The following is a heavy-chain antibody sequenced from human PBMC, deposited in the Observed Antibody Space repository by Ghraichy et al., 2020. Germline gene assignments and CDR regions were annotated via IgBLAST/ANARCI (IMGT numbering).Heavy chain of an antibody. CDR1: GFTFDDYA. V-gene: IGHV3-9*01. CDR3: AKDSRSSTSCYQSSFDY. CDR2: ISWNSGSI. J-gene: IGHJ4*02. D-gene: IGHD2-2*01. Sequence: GGSLRLSCAASGFTFDDYAMHWVRQAPGKGLEWVSGISWNSGSIGYADSVKGRFTISRDNAKNSLYLQMNSLRAEDTALYYCAKDSRSSTSCYQSSFDYWGQGTLVTVSS.